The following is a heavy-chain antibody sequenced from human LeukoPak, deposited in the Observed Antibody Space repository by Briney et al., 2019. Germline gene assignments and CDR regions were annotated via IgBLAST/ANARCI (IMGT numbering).Heavy chain of an antibody. J-gene: IGHJ4*02. D-gene: IGHD3-22*01. CDR2: IYYSGST. CDR1: GGSISSSSYY. Sequence: SETLSLTCTVSGGSISSSSYYWGWIRQPPGKGLEWIGSIYYSGSTYYNPSLKSRVTISVDTSKNQFSLKLSSVTAADTAVYYCARDGPPYDSSGLSGGNWGQGTLVTVSS. V-gene: IGHV4-39*07. CDR3: ARDGPPYDSSGLSGGN.